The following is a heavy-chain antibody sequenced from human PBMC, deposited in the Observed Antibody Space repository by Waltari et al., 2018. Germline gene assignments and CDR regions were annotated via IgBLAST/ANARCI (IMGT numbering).Heavy chain of an antibody. CDR2: IYSGGRT. CDR3: AKDGCGGDCYWSWFDP. CDR1: GFTFSSYA. J-gene: IGHJ5*02. V-gene: IGHV3-23*03. Sequence: EVQLLESGGGLVQPGGSLRLSCAASGFTFSSYAMSWVRQAPGKGLEWVSVIYSGGRTYYADAVKGRFTISRDNSKNTLYLQMNSLRAEDTAVYYCAKDGCGGDCYWSWFDPWGQGTLVTVSS. D-gene: IGHD2-21*01.